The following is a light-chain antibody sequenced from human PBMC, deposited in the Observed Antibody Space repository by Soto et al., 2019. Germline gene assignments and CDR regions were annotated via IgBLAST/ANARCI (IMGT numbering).Light chain of an antibody. Sequence: QSVLTQPPSASGTPGQTVTISCSGSSFNIGFNYVYWYQQLPGMAPKLLIHSNDERPSGVPDRFSGSKSGTSASLAISGLRSEDKAEYYCAAWDDSLSGGVFGTGTKVTVL. J-gene: IGLJ1*01. CDR3: AAWDDSLSGGV. V-gene: IGLV1-47*02. CDR2: SND. CDR1: SFNIGFNY.